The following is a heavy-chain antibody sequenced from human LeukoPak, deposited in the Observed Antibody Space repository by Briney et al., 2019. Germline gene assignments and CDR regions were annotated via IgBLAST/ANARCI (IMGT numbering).Heavy chain of an antibody. Sequence: SETLSLTCTVSSGSINSYYWGWVRQPAGRGLEWIGRIYTTGKTDYNPSLKSRLTMSVDTSKRQFSLNLRSVTAADTAIYYCARHGYTASHYFLDFWSQGTLVTVSS. CDR2: IYTTGKT. CDR1: SGSINSYY. V-gene: IGHV4-4*07. J-gene: IGHJ4*02. CDR3: ARHGYTASHYFLDF. D-gene: IGHD3-16*01.